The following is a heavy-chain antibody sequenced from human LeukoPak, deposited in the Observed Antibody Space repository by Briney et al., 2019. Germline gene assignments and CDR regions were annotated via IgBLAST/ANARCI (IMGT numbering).Heavy chain of an antibody. CDR3: ARDGNPWNLDV. Sequence: PSETLSLTCTVSGGSISSYYWTWIRQPPGKAPEWIGYIYYSGRTSYNPSLKSRVTMSVGTSKNQFSLKLSSVTAADTAVYYCARDGNPWNLDVWGRGTLVTVSS. CDR1: GGSISSYY. CDR2: IYYSGRT. J-gene: IGHJ2*01. V-gene: IGHV4-59*01. D-gene: IGHD1-14*01.